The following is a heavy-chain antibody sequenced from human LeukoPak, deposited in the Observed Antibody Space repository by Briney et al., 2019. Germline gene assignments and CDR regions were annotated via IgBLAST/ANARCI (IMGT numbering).Heavy chain of an antibody. CDR3: ARGPPFYISGQSNHYYFDY. CDR1: RFTFSSYR. D-gene: IGHD6-19*01. Sequence: GVSLTLSCAASRFTFSSYRMSWLRQAPGEGLEGVANKRQGGSEKYYVDSVKGRFTISRDNAKNSLYLQTNSLRAEDTAVYYCARGPPFYISGQSNHYYFDYWGQGTLVTVSS. CDR2: KRQGGSEK. V-gene: IGHV3-7*01. J-gene: IGHJ4*02.